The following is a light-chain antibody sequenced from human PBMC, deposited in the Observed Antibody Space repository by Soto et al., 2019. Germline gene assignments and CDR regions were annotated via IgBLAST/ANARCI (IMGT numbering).Light chain of an antibody. CDR3: QQYGSSPPCT. CDR1: QSVSSSY. J-gene: IGKJ2*02. CDR2: AAS. V-gene: IGKV3-20*01. Sequence: EIVLTQSPGTLSLSPGERATLSCRASQSVSSSYVAWYQQRPGQAPRLLIYAASSRATGIPDRFSGSGSGTDFTLTITRLEPEDFAVYYCQQYGSSPPCTFGQGTKLDIK.